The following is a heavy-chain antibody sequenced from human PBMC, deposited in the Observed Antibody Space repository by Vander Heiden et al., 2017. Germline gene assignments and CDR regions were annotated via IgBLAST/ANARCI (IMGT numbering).Heavy chain of an antibody. CDR1: GASVIRNPYR. J-gene: IGHJ4*02. D-gene: IGHD7-27*01. CDR2: MSSDGIGSA. Sequence: QVQLQESGPGLVKPSETLSLTCSVSGASVIRNPYRWSGVRQPPGKGLEWVGYMSSDGIGSANYSPSLKSRLTISVDTSKKQFSLRLTSVTAADTAVYYCARDNWGSLDFWGQGTLVTVSS. CDR3: ARDNWGSLDF. V-gene: IGHV4-61*01.